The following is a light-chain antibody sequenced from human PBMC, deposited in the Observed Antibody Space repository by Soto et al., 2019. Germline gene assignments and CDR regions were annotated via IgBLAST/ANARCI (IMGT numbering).Light chain of an antibody. CDR2: AAS. J-gene: IGKJ1*01. Sequence: AIQLTQPPSSLYASVGDRVTITCRASQAIRTALGWYQQKPGKVPKLLIYAASILQSGVPSRFSGSGSGTDFTLTISSLQPEDFATYYCLLDFRYFWAFGQGTKVDIK. V-gene: IGKV1-6*01. CDR1: QAIRTA. CDR3: LLDFRYFWA.